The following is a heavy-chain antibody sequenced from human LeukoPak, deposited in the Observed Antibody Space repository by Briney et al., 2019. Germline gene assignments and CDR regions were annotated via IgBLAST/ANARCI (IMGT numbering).Heavy chain of an antibody. Sequence: GRSLRLSCAASGFTFSSYAMHWVRQAPGKGLEWVAVISYDGSNKYYADSVKGRFTISRDNSKNTLYLQMNSLRAEDTAVYYCARDGARVNYYYYMDVWGKGTTVTVSS. CDR1: GFTFSSYA. CDR3: ARDGARVNYYYYMDV. J-gene: IGHJ6*03. V-gene: IGHV3-30*04. CDR2: ISYDGSNK. D-gene: IGHD1-26*01.